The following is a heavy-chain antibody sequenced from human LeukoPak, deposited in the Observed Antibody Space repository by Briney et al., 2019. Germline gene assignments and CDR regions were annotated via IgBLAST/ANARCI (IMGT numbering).Heavy chain of an antibody. Sequence: GRSLKLSCAASGFTFSSYAMHWVRQAPGKGLEWVAVISYDGSNKYYADSVKGRFTISRDNSKHTLYLQMNSLRAEDTAVYYCASPPSPATYGPVDYWGQGTLVTVSS. D-gene: IGHD3-16*01. J-gene: IGHJ4*02. CDR1: GFTFSSYA. CDR3: ASPPSPATYGPVDY. CDR2: ISYDGSNK. V-gene: IGHV3-30-3*01.